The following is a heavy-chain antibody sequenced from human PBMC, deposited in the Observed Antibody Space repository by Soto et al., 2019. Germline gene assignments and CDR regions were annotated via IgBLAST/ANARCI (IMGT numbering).Heavy chain of an antibody. Sequence: GGSLRLSCAASGFTFSSYSMNWVRQAPGKGLEWVSSISSSSSYIYYADSVKGRFTISRDNAKNSLYLQMNSLRAEDTAVYYCARDKRGYSYGAEGVSFDIWGQGTMVTVS. J-gene: IGHJ3*02. CDR1: GFTFSSYS. CDR3: ARDKRGYSYGAEGVSFDI. D-gene: IGHD5-18*01. V-gene: IGHV3-21*01. CDR2: ISSSSSYI.